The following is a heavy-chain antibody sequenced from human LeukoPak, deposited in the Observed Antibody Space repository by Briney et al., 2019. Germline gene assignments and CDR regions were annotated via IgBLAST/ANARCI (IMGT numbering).Heavy chain of an antibody. CDR1: GFTFDDYA. Sequence: QAGGSLRLSCAASGFTFDDYAMHWVRQAPGKGLEWVSGISWDSGSIGYADSVKGRFTISRDNAKNSLYLQMSRLRAEDTALYYCAKDVGSYYYDSSGYLNYFDYWGQGTLVTVSS. CDR2: ISWDSGSI. D-gene: IGHD3-22*01. V-gene: IGHV3-9*01. CDR3: AKDVGSYYYDSSGYLNYFDY. J-gene: IGHJ4*02.